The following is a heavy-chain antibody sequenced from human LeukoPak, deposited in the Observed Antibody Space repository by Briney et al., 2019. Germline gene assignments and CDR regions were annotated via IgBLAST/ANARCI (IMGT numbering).Heavy chain of an antibody. CDR1: GFTFSSYS. V-gene: IGHV3-21*04. CDR2: ISSSSSYI. D-gene: IGHD6-6*01. CDR3: AKVNIAARISGHFDY. J-gene: IGHJ4*02. Sequence: GGSLRLSCAASGFTFSSYSMNWVRQAPGKGLEWVSSISSSSSYIYYADSVKGRFTISRDNAKNSLYLQMNSLRAEDTAVYYCAKVNIAARISGHFDYWGQGTLVTVSS.